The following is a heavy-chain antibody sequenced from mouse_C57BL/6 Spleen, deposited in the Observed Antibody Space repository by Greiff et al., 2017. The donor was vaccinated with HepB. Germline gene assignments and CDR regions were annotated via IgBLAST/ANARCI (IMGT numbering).Heavy chain of an antibody. V-gene: IGHV5-16*01. Sequence: EVKVEESEGGLVQPGRSMKLSCTASGFTFSDYYMAWVRQVPEKGLEWVANINYDGSSTYYLDSLKSRFIISRDNAKNILYLQMSSLKSEDTATYYCARDHGSSYGYFDVWGTGTTVTVSS. D-gene: IGHD1-1*01. CDR1: GFTFSDYY. CDR3: ARDHGSSYGYFDV. J-gene: IGHJ1*03. CDR2: INYDGSST.